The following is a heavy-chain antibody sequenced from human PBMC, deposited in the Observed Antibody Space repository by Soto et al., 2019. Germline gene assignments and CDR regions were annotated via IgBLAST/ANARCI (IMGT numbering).Heavy chain of an antibody. CDR3: ASSREFRYYDSSGYYHPLDY. J-gene: IGHJ4*02. CDR2: IKQDGSEK. V-gene: IGHV3-7*01. CDR1: GFTFSSYW. Sequence: EVQLVESGGGLVQPGGSLRLSCAASGFTFSSYWMSWVRQAPGKGLGWVANIKQDGSEKYYVDSVKGRFTISRDNAKNSLYLQMNSLRAEDTAVYYCASSREFRYYDSSGYYHPLDYWGQGTLVTVSS. D-gene: IGHD3-22*01.